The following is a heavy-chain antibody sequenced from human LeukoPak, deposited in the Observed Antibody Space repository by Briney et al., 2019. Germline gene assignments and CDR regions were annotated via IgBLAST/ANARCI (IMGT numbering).Heavy chain of an antibody. V-gene: IGHV3-9*01. CDR1: GFTFDDYA. CDR2: ISWNNGSI. J-gene: IGHJ4*02. Sequence: GGSLRLSCAASGFTFDDYAMHWVRQDPGKGLEWVSGISWNNGSIGYAYSVKGRFTITTDNAKNSLYLQMNSLRAEDRALYYCAKGLYGSGIYPYYWGQGTLVTVSS. CDR3: AKGLYGSGIYPYY. D-gene: IGHD3-10*01.